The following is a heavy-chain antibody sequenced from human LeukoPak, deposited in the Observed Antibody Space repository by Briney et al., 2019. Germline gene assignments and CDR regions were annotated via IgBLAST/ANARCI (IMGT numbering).Heavy chain of an antibody. CDR3: ARANYGADAFDI. D-gene: IGHD4-17*01. V-gene: IGHV1-46*01. Sequence: GASVKVSYKASGYTFTSYYIHWVRQAPGQGLEWMGIIDPSGGSTSYAQKFQGRVTMTRDMSTSTVYMELSSLRSEDTAVYYCARANYGADAFDIWGQGTMVTVSS. CDR1: GYTFTSYY. CDR2: IDPSGGST. J-gene: IGHJ3*02.